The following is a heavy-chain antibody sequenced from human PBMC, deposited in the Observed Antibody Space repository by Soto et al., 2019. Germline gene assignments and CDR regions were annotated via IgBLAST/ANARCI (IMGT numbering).Heavy chain of an antibody. J-gene: IGHJ4*02. CDR2: INPNSGGT. CDR3: ARLTVPLDIVVLPAASFDF. D-gene: IGHD2-2*01. Sequence: ASVKVSCKASGYTFTAYYIHWVRQAPGQGLEWMGWINPNSGGTNYAQKFQGRVAMTRDTSISTAYMELSRLRSDDTAVYYCARLTVPLDIVVLPAASFDFWGQGALVTVSS. CDR1: GYTFTAYY. V-gene: IGHV1-2*02.